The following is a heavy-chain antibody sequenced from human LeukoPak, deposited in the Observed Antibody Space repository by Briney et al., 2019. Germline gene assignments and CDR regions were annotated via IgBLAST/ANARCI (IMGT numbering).Heavy chain of an antibody. D-gene: IGHD3-3*01. J-gene: IGHJ6*03. CDR2: INGDGRNI. Sequence: PGGSLRLSCVASGFTFSSYWMHWVRQDPRKGLVWVSRINGDGRNINYADSVRGRFTISRDNSKNMLYLQMNSLRVEDTAVYYCAKDEAYYDFWSSGRYYYYMDVWGEGTTVTVSS. V-gene: IGHV3-74*01. CDR1: GFTFSSYW. CDR3: AKDEAYYDFWSSGRYYYYMDV.